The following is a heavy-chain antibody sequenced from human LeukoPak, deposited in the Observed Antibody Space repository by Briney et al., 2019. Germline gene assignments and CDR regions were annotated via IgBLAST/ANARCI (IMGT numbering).Heavy chain of an antibody. CDR2: IYSDGNT. J-gene: IGHJ4*02. Sequence: GGSLRLSCAASGFTFSSYTMNWVRQAPGKGLEWVSLIYSDGNTYYADSVKGRFTISRDNSKDTLYLQMNSLRAEDTAVYYCARDYLSFDYWGQGTLVTVSS. CDR1: GFTFSSYT. CDR3: ARDYLSFDY. V-gene: IGHV3-53*01. D-gene: IGHD3-16*02.